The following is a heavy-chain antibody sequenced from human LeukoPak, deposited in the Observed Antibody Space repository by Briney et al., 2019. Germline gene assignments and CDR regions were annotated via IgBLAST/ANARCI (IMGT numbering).Heavy chain of an antibody. V-gene: IGHV1-2*02. Sequence: SLKVSCKASGYTFTGYYMHWVRQAPGQGLEWMGWINLTMGGTNYAQKFQRSVTITRDKSISTAYMELSRLRSDDAAIYYCARGPLYYSDSSTYYPPFEYWGQGALVTDSS. CDR1: GYTFTGYY. CDR3: ARGPLYYSDSSTYYPPFEY. D-gene: IGHD3-22*01. CDR2: INLTMGGT. J-gene: IGHJ4*02.